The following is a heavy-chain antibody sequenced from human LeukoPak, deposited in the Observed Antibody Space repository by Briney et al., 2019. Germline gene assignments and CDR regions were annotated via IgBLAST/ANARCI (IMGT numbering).Heavy chain of an antibody. Sequence: SVKVSCKASGFTFTSSAVQWVRQARGQRLEWIGWIVVGSGNTDYAQKFQERVTITRDMSTSTAYMELSSLRSEDTAVYYCAEIYDDSSGYHWFFDIWGQGTMVTVSS. D-gene: IGHD3-22*01. CDR3: AEIYDDSSGYHWFFDI. CDR1: GFTFTSSA. J-gene: IGHJ3*02. V-gene: IGHV1-58*01. CDR2: IVVGSGNT.